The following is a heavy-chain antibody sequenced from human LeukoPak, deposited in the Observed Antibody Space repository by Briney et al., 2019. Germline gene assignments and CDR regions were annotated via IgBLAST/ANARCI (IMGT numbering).Heavy chain of an antibody. D-gene: IGHD3-9*01. CDR2: IIPILGIA. V-gene: IGHV1-69*04. J-gene: IGHJ4*02. CDR3: ALRDYDILTGYHY. Sequence: ASVKVSCKASGGTFSSYAISWVRQAPGQGLEWMGRIIPILGIANYAQKFQGRVTITADKSTSTTYMELSSLRSEDTAVYYCALRDYDILTGYHYWGQGTLVTVSS. CDR1: GGTFSSYA.